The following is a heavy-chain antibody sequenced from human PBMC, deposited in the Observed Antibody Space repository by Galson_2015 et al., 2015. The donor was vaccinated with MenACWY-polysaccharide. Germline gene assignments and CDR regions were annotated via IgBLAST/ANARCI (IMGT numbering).Heavy chain of an antibody. D-gene: IGHD3-22*01. CDR2: IHYSGGT. Sequence: ETLSLTCTVSGGSMSPYHWTWIRQSPGQGLEWLGWIHYSGGTKYSPSLKSRVTMSVDTSENQFSLKLSSVTTADTAVYYCARIGGMNKGNYYNYGWFDPWGQGTLVTVSS. J-gene: IGHJ5*02. V-gene: IGHV4-59*01. CDR1: GGSMSPYH. CDR3: ARIGGMNKGNYYNYGWFDP.